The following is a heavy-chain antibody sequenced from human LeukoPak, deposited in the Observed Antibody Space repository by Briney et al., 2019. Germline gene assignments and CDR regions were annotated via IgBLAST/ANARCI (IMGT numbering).Heavy chain of an antibody. Sequence: SESLSLTCTVSGGSISNTSYYWGWVRQPPGEGLEWIGTIYYSGSTYYNPSLKSRVTISVDTSKNQFSLKLSSVTAADTAVYYCARHRYCSGGSCYSGGYYFDYWGQGTLVTVSS. CDR1: GGSISNTSYY. V-gene: IGHV4-39*01. D-gene: IGHD2-15*01. J-gene: IGHJ4*02. CDR3: ARHRYCSGGSCYSGGYYFDY. CDR2: IYYSGST.